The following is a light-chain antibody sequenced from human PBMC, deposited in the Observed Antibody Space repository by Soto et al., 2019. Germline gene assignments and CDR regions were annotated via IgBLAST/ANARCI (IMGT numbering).Light chain of an antibody. CDR3: LQHNTYPRT. CDR1: QGIRND. V-gene: IGKV1-17*01. Sequence: DLQMTQSPSSLSASVGDRVTITCRASQGIRNDLGWFQQKPGKAPKRLIYATSSLQSGALSRFSGRGSGTEFTLTISSLQTEDFANYYFLQHNTYPRTFGQGTKVEIK. CDR2: ATS. J-gene: IGKJ1*01.